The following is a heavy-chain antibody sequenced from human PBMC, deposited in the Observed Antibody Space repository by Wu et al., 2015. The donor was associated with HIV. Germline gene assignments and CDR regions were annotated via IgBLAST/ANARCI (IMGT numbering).Heavy chain of an antibody. Sequence: QVQLVQFGAEVKKPGSSVKVTCKASGDGFTSYAVSWVRQAPGQGLEWMGWINHNSGGATYAQKFQGRVAMTRDTSISTAFMELSRLTSDDTAVYYCARDELFRVDDAFDMWGQGTMVTVSS. V-gene: IGHV1-2*02. CDR3: ARDELFRVDDAFDM. CDR2: INHNSGGA. CDR1: GDGFTSYA. J-gene: IGHJ3*02. D-gene: IGHD3-10*01.